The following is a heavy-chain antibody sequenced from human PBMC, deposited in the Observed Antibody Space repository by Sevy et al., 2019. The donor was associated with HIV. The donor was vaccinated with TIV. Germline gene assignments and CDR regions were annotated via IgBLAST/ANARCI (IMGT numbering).Heavy chain of an antibody. V-gene: IGHV3-74*01. Sequence: GGSLRLSCAASGFTFNKYLRHWVRQVPGKGLVWVSQIKHDGSSTTYADSVKGRFTISRDNAKNTVSLALNSLRVEDTGVYFCAREGVDFWSGPVDFYYGMDVWGQGATVTVSS. CDR2: IKHDGSST. D-gene: IGHD3-3*01. J-gene: IGHJ6*02. CDR3: AREGVDFWSGPVDFYYGMDV. CDR1: GFTFNKYL.